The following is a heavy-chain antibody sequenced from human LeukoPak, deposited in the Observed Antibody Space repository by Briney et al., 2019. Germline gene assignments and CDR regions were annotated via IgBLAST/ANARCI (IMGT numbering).Heavy chain of an antibody. D-gene: IGHD2-21*01. J-gene: IGHJ4*02. Sequence: GGSLRLSCVVSGFAFSDAAMCWVRQAPGAGLEGVSGIGGDGITRYTDSVQGRFTISKDTFKNTLYLQMHNLRADDTAVYYCAKDIFRWTFDHWGQGALVAVSS. V-gene: IGHV3-23*01. CDR3: AKDIFRWTFDH. CDR2: IGGDGIT. CDR1: GFAFSDAA.